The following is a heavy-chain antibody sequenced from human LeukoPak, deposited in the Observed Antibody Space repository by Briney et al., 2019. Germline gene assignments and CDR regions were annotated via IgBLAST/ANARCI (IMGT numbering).Heavy chain of an antibody. CDR1: GFTVSSNY. CDR2: IYSGGYT. D-gene: IGHD6-13*01. Sequence: GGSLRLSCVASGFTVSSNYMSWVRQAPGKGLEWVSIIYSGGYTFYADSVKGRFTISRDNSKNTLYLQMNSLRAEDTAVYYCARTAAGTFFDYWGQGTLVTVSS. V-gene: IGHV3-53*01. CDR3: ARTAAGTFFDY. J-gene: IGHJ4*02.